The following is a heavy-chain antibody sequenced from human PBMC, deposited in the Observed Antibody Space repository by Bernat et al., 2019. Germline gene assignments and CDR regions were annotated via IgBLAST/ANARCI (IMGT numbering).Heavy chain of an antibody. CDR3: ARIGNQLLPPRGAFDI. Sequence: EVQLVESGGGLVQPGGSLRLSCAASGFTFSSYSMNWVRQAPGKGLEWVSYISSSSSTIYYADSVKGRFTISRDNAKNSLYLQMNSLRAEDTAVYYCARIGNQLLPPRGAFDIWGQGTMVTVSS. J-gene: IGHJ3*02. V-gene: IGHV3-48*04. CDR2: ISSSSSTI. CDR1: GFTFSSYS. D-gene: IGHD2-2*01.